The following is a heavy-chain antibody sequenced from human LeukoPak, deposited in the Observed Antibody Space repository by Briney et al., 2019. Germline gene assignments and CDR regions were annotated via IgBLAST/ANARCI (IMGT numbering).Heavy chain of an antibody. CDR3: ARAPPGGIYYYYMDV. Sequence: SETLSLTCTVSGGSISSYYWGWIRQPAGKGLEWIGRIYTSGSTNYNPSLKSRVTMSVDTSKNQFSLKLSSVTAADTAVYYCARAPPGGIYYYYMDVWGKGTTVTVSS. CDR1: GGSISSYY. J-gene: IGHJ6*03. CDR2: IYTSGST. D-gene: IGHD3-16*01. V-gene: IGHV4-4*07.